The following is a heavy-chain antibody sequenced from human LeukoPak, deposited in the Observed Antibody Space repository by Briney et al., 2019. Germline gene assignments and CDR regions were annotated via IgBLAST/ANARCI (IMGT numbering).Heavy chain of an antibody. Sequence: SETLSLTCTVSGGSISSYYWSWVRQPPGKGLEWFGYIHYSGTTKYNPSLKSRVTISVDMSKNQFSMKLRAVTAADTAVYYCARHGPDYGGKFDYWGQGALVTVSS. D-gene: IGHD4-23*01. CDR3: ARHGPDYGGKFDY. V-gene: IGHV4-59*08. CDR1: GGSISSYY. CDR2: IHYSGTT. J-gene: IGHJ4*02.